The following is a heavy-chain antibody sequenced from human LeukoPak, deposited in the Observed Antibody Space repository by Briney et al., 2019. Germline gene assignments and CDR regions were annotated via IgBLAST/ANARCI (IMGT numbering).Heavy chain of an antibody. V-gene: IGHV3-53*01. CDR2: IYSGGST. Sequence: GGSLRLSCAASGFTVSSNYMSWVRQAPGKGLEWVSVIYSGGSTYYADSVKGRFTISRDNSKNTLYPQMNSLRAEDTAVYYCARSGGSLYYFDYWGQGTLVTVSS. D-gene: IGHD2-15*01. CDR3: ARSGGSLYYFDY. CDR1: GFTVSSNY. J-gene: IGHJ4*02.